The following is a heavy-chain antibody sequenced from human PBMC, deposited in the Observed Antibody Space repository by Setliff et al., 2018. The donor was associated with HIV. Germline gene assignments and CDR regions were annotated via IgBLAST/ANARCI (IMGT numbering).Heavy chain of an antibody. Sequence: SETLSLTCTVSGGSISSSSYYWGWIRQPPGKGLEWIGSIYYSGSTYYNPSLKSRVTISVDTSKNQFSLKLSSVTAADTAVYYCARSRSSYYDILTGYRYYFDHWGQGTLVTVSS. CDR1: GGSISSSSYY. D-gene: IGHD3-9*01. CDR3: ARSRSSYYDILTGYRYYFDH. CDR2: IYYSGST. V-gene: IGHV4-39*01. J-gene: IGHJ4*02.